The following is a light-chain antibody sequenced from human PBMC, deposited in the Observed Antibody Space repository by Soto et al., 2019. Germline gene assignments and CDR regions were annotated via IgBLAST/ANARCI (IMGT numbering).Light chain of an antibody. Sequence: DLPMTQSPSSLSASVGDRVTITCRASQSISSYLNWYQQKPGKAPKLLIYAASSLQSGVPSRFSGGGSGTDFTLTISSLQPEDFATYYCQQSYSTPPTFGQGTKVEIK. V-gene: IGKV1-39*01. J-gene: IGKJ1*01. CDR1: QSISSY. CDR3: QQSYSTPPT. CDR2: AAS.